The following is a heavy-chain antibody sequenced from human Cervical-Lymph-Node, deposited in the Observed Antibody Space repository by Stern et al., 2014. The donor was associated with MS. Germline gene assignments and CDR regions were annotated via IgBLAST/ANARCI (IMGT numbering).Heavy chain of an antibody. D-gene: IGHD3-10*01. CDR2: ISHDGSDK. J-gene: IGHJ6*02. V-gene: IGHV3-30*03. CDR3: VRDSGAMDV. Sequence: QVQLVESEGGVVQPGKSLRLSCAASGSNFRYDAMHWVRQAPGKGLEWVAFISHDGSDKYYAVSVKGRLTISRDNSKNTLYLQMNSLRTEDSGLYYCVRDSGAMDVWGQGTMVTVSS. CDR1: GSNFRYDA.